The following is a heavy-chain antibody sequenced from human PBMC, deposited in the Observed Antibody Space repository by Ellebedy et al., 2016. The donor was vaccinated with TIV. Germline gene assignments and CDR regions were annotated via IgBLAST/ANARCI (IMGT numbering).Heavy chain of an antibody. Sequence: GGSLRLSCAASGFTFDDYGMSWVRQAPGKGLEWVSGINWNGGSTGYADSVKGRFTISRDNAKNSLYLQMNSLRAEDTALYYCARDQGYGDYPLNRPDYWGQGTLVTVSS. CDR3: ARDQGYGDYPLNRPDY. D-gene: IGHD4-17*01. J-gene: IGHJ4*02. V-gene: IGHV3-20*04. CDR1: GFTFDDYG. CDR2: INWNGGST.